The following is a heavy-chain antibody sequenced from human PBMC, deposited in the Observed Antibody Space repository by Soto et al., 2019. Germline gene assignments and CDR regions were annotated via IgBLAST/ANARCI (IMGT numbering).Heavy chain of an antibody. CDR1: GGTFSSYA. CDR3: ARDRDKVEMDTREYYYYGMDV. V-gene: IGHV1-69*13. CDR2: IIPIFGTA. J-gene: IGHJ6*02. D-gene: IGHD5-18*01. Sequence: SVKVSCKASGGTFSSYAISWVRQAPGQGLEWMGGIIPIFGTANYAQKFQGRVTITADESTSTAYMELSSLRSEDTAVYYCARDRDKVEMDTREYYYYGMDVWGQGTTVTVSS.